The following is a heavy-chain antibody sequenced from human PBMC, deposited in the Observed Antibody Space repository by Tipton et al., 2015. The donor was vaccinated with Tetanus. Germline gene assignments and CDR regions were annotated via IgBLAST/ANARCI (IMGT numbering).Heavy chain of an antibody. CDR2: SWYDGTDK. CDR3: AREADGSGGSCFSGDFDT. D-gene: IGHD2-15*01. CDR1: GFIFSSYG. V-gene: IGHV3-33*01. J-gene: IGHJ4*02. Sequence: AASGFIFSSYGIHWVRQAPGKGLEWVAVSWYDGTDKYYADSVKGRFTISRDNSKNTLYLQMNSLRAGDTAVYYCAREADGSGGSCFSGDFDTWGQGAQVSVSS.